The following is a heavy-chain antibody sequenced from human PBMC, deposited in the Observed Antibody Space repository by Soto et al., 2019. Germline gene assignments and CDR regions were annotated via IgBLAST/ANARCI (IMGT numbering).Heavy chain of an antibody. CDR3: ARDPDIVTRAQLWIYYVDY. Sequence: QVQLVESGGGVVQPGRSLRLSCAASGFTFRSYAMHWVRQAPGKGLEWVAAISFDGSNKYYADSVKGRLTISRDNSENTLYLQMNGLRPEDTAVYYCARDPDIVTRAQLWIYYVDYWGQGTLVTVSS. J-gene: IGHJ4*02. V-gene: IGHV3-30*03. D-gene: IGHD2-2*01. CDR2: ISFDGSNK. CDR1: GFTFRSYA.